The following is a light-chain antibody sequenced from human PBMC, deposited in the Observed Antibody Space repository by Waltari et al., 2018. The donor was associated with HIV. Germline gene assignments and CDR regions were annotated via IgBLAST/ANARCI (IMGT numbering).Light chain of an antibody. CDR2: RNN. CDR1: SSHIGSNY. Sequence: HSVLTQPPSASATPGQRVTIPCSGSSSHIGSNYVYWYQQLPGTAPKHLIYRNNQRPSGVPDRFSGSKSGTSASLAISGLRSEDEADYYCAAWDDSLSVVYVFGTGTKVTVL. J-gene: IGLJ1*01. V-gene: IGLV1-47*01. CDR3: AAWDDSLSVVYV.